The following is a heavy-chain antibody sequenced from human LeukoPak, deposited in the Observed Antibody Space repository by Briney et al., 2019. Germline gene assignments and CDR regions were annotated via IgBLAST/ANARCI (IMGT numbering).Heavy chain of an antibody. CDR2: ISYSGST. CDR1: GDSISSYY. CDR3: ARDWGVSARPGYMDV. J-gene: IGHJ6*03. V-gene: IGHV4-59*01. D-gene: IGHD6-6*01. Sequence: ASETLSLTCTVSGDSISSYYWTWIRQPPGKGLEWIGYISYSGSTNYNPSLKSRVTISVDTSKNQFSLKLSSVTAADTAVYYCARDWGVSARPGYMDVWGKGTTVTVSS.